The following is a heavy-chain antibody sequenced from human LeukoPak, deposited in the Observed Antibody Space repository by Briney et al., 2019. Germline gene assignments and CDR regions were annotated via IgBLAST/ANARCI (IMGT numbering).Heavy chain of an antibody. J-gene: IGHJ6*03. Sequence: SETLSLTCTVYGGSISSGRYYCSWVRQPAGKGLEWILRIYTSVSTHYNPSLKSRVTISVATSKNQFSLKLSAVTAANTDVYYCARVKGYCSSTSWQYFPEGDYMDVWGKGTTVPVS. V-gene: IGHV4-61*02. CDR2: IYTSVST. D-gene: IGHD2-2*01. CDR1: GGSISSGRYY. CDR3: ARVKGYCSSTSWQYFPEGDYMDV.